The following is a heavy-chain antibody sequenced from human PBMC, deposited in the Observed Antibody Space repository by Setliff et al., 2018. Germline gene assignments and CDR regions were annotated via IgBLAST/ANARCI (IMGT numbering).Heavy chain of an antibody. CDR1: GFTFSSYW. D-gene: IGHD6-13*01. CDR3: AKMFGDYSSRWYGVGEDY. J-gene: IGHJ4*02. V-gene: IGHV3-33*06. Sequence: GGSLRLSCAASGFTFSSYWMNWVRQAPGKGLEWVAVIWYDGSKTYYAASVKGRFTISRDTSKNTLYVQMDSLRAEDTAVYYCAKMFGDYSSRWYGVGEDYWGQGTLVTVSS. CDR2: IWYDGSKT.